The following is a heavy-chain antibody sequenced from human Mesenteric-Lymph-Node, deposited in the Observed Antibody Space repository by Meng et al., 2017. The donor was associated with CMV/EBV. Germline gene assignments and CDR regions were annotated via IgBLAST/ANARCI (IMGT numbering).Heavy chain of an antibody. CDR1: GGSISSYY. V-gene: IGHV4-59*01. CDR2: IYYSGST. Sequence: SETLSLTCTVSGGSISSYYWSWIRQPPGKGLEWIGYIYYSGSTNYNPSLKSRVTISLDTSKNQFSLNLSSVTAADTAVYYCARQGGYDSPAGYWGQGTLVTVSS. J-gene: IGHJ4*02. D-gene: IGHD5-12*01. CDR3: ARQGGYDSPAGY.